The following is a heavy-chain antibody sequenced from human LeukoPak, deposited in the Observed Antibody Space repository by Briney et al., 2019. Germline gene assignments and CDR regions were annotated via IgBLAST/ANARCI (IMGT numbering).Heavy chain of an antibody. J-gene: IGHJ4*02. D-gene: IGHD6-19*01. CDR2: ITGSSRSP. Sequence: PGGSLRLSCAASGFTFCSYAMSWVRQAPGKGLKWGSTITGSSRSPYSADSVRGRFTISRDNSENTLYLQMNSLTAEDTAVYYCAKDTPLTAYSPGWSGNSFDSWGQGTLVTVSS. V-gene: IGHV3-23*01. CDR1: GFTFCSYA. CDR3: AKDTPLTAYSPGWSGNSFDS.